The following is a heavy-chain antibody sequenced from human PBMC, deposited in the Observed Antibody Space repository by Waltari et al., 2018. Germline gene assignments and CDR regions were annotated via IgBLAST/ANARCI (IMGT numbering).Heavy chain of an antibody. J-gene: IGHJ4*02. D-gene: IGHD6-19*01. V-gene: IGHV3-74*01. CDR1: GFSISGYW. CDR2: IHSDGRST. Sequence: EVQLVESGGGLLQPGGSLRLSCAASGFSISGYWMHWVRQAPGKGLVWVSRIHSDGRSTNYADSVRGRFTISRDNAKNMVYLQMNSLRADDTAVYFCARDGLGNSHDYWGQGTLVTVSS. CDR3: ARDGLGNSHDY.